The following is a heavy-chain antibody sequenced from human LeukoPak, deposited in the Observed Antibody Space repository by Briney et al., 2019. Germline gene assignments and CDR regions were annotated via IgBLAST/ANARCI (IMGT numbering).Heavy chain of an antibody. CDR3: SRLGLSHSLYNWFDP. V-gene: IGHV4-39*01. CDR2: IYYSGST. D-gene: IGHD3-16*01. CDR1: GVSISSSSYY. J-gene: IGHJ5*02. Sequence: KPSETLSLTCSVSGVSISSSSYYWGWIRQPPGKGLEWIGIIYYSGSTYYNPSLKSRVTISVDTSKNQLSLKLSSVTAADTAVYYCSRLGLSHSLYNWFDPWGQGTLVTVSS.